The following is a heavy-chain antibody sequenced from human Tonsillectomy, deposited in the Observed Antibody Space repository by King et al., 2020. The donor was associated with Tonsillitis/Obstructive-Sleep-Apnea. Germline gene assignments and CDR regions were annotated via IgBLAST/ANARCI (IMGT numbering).Heavy chain of an antibody. CDR2: ISSSGSTI. CDR3: AREGPDAVAGTYYYYYYMDV. Sequence: VQLVESGGGLVKPGGSLRLSCAASGFTFSDYYMSWIRQAPGKGLEWVSYISSSGSTIYYADSVKGRFTNSRDNAKNSLYLQMNSMRAEDTAVYYCAREGPDAVAGTYYYYYYMDVWGKGTTVTVSS. V-gene: IGHV3-11*01. CDR1: GFTFSDYY. D-gene: IGHD6-19*01. J-gene: IGHJ6*03.